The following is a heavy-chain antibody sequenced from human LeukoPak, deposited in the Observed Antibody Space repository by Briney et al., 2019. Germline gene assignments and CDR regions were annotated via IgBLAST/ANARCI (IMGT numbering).Heavy chain of an antibody. V-gene: IGHV1-18*01. J-gene: IGHJ5*02. CDR1: GYTFTSNG. CDR3: AREPHPDCSSTSCYSWFDP. CDR2: ISAYNGNT. D-gene: IGHD2-2*01. Sequence: GSVKVSCKASGYTFTSNGISWVRQAPGQGLEWMGWISAYNGNTNYAQKLQGRVTMTTDTSTSTAYMELRSLRSDDTAVYYCAREPHPDCSSTSCYSWFDPWGQGTLVTVSS.